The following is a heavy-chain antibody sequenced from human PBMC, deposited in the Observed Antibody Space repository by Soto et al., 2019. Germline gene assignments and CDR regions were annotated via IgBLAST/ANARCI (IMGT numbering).Heavy chain of an antibody. CDR3: AAGGVTEFDY. V-gene: IGHV1-58*01. J-gene: IGHJ4*02. CDR1: GFTYTSSA. CDR2: IVVGSGNT. D-gene: IGHD5-18*01. Sequence: SVKVSCKDSGFTYTSSAVQWVRQARGQRLEWIGWIVVGSGNTNYAQKFQERVTITRDMSTSAAYMELSSLRSEDTAVYYCAAGGVTEFDYWGQGTLVTVSS.